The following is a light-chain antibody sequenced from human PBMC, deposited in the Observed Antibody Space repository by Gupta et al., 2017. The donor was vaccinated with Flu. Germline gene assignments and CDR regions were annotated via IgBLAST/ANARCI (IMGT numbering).Light chain of an antibody. CDR1: ALPNQY. V-gene: IGLV3-25*02. Sequence: SYELSQPPSVSVTPGQTATITCSGDALPNQYAYWYQQKPGQAPVLVTYKDTLRPSGIPERFSGSTSGTTVTLTISGVQAEEEADYYCQSADSSGTSWVFGGGTKMTV. CDR3: QSADSSGTSWV. CDR2: KDT. J-gene: IGLJ3*02.